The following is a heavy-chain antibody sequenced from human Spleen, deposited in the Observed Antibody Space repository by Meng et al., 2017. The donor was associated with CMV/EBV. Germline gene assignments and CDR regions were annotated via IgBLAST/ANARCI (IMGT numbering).Heavy chain of an antibody. J-gene: IGHJ5*02. D-gene: IGHD2-2*01. CDR2: IYYSGRT. Sequence: LSETLSFTRSASGGSISSGSYYWGWSRQPPGKGREWIGSIYYSGRTYYNPSLKSRVTISVDTSKNQFSLKLSSVTAADTAVYYCARELRDIVVVPAAPRWFDPWGQGTLVTVSS. CDR1: GGSISSGSYY. V-gene: IGHV4-39*07. CDR3: ARELRDIVVVPAAPRWFDP.